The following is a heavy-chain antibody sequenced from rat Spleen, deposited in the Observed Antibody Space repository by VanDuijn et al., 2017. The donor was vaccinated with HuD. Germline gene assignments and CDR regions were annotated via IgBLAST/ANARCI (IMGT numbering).Heavy chain of an antibody. J-gene: IGHJ4*01. Sequence: QVQLKESGPGLVQPSQTLSLTCTVSGFSLTSNSVSWVRQPPGKGLEWMGAISSGGSTYYNSALKSRLTISRDTSKSQVFLKMNSLQTEDTAIYFCTRSHPGVMDAWGQGASVTVSS. CDR1: GFSLTSNS. CDR2: ISSGGST. CDR3: TRSHPGVMDA. D-gene: IGHD3-2*01. V-gene: IGHV2-1*01.